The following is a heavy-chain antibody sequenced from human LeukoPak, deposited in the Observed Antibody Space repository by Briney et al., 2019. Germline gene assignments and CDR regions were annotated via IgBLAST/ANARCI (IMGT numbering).Heavy chain of an antibody. CDR2: INHSGST. CDR3: ASRQQLRGSGYSR. J-gene: IGHJ4*02. V-gene: IGHV4-34*01. Sequence: SETLPLTCAVYGESFSGYYWSWIRQPPGKWLEWIGEINHSGSTNYNPSLKSRVTISVDTSKNQFSLKLSSVTAADTAVYYCASRQQLRGSGYSRWGQGTLVTVSS. CDR1: GESFSGYY. D-gene: IGHD3-22*01.